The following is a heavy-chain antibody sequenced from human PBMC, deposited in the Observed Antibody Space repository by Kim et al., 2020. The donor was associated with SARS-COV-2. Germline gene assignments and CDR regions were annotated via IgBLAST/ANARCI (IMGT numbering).Heavy chain of an antibody. CDR3: TRDRPIYYDSSGYYYADY. Sequence: GGSLRLSCTASGFTFGDYAMSWVRQAPGKGLEWVGFIRSKAYGGTTEYAASVKGRFTISRDDSKSIAYLQMNSLKTEDTAMYYCTRDRPIYYDSSGYYYADYWGQGTLVTVSS. V-gene: IGHV3-49*04. CDR1: GFTFGDYA. CDR2: IRSKAYGGTT. D-gene: IGHD3-22*01. J-gene: IGHJ4*02.